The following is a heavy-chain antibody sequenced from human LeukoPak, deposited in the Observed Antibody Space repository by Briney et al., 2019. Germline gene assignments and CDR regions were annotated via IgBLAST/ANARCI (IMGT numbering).Heavy chain of an antibody. Sequence: SETLSLTCTVSGGSINSGDYYWTWIRQPPGKGLEWIGYIYYSGSTYYNPSLKSRVTISIDTSKKQFLLDLSPVTAADTAVYYCARKVVADTAFDFWGQGTLVTVSS. CDR1: GGSINSGDYY. J-gene: IGHJ4*02. D-gene: IGHD2-15*01. CDR3: ARKVVADTAFDF. CDR2: IYYSGST. V-gene: IGHV4-30-4*01.